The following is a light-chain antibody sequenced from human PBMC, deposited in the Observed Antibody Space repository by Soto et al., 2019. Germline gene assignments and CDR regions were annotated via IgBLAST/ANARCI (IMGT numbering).Light chain of an antibody. CDR3: QQSYSTPP. V-gene: IGKV1-39*01. CDR2: AAS. J-gene: IGKJ2*01. CDR1: QSISSY. Sequence: DIQMTQSPSSLSASVGDRVTITCRASQSISSYLNWYQQKPGKAPKLLIYAASSLQSGVPSRFSGSGSGTDFNLTISSLQPEDFATYYCQQSYSTPPFGQGTKLEIK.